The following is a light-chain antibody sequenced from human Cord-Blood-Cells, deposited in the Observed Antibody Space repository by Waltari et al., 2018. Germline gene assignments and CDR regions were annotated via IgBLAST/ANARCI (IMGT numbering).Light chain of an antibody. V-gene: IGLV3-21*04. J-gene: IGLJ3*02. CDR3: QVWDSSSDHWV. Sequence: SYVLTQPPSVSVAPGKTDRITCGGNNIGSKSVHWYQQKPGQAPVLVIYYDSDRHSGIPERFSGSNSGNTATLTISRVEAGDEADYYCQVWDSSSDHWVFGGGTKLTVL. CDR2: YDS. CDR1: NIGSKS.